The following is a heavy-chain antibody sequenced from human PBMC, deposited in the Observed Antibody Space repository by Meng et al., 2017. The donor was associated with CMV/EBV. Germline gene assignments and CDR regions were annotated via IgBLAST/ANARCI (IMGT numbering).Heavy chain of an antibody. CDR2: IYPNSGGT. CDR3: VRDHNWGPDY. Sequence: QWQLVHPGAEVKSPGASVKVSCQTSGYRFSDHYMHWVRQAPGQGLEWMGWIYPNSGGTHYAQKFQDRVTMTRDTSISTVYMELSRLTSDDTAVYYCVRDHNWGPDYWGQGTLVTVSS. V-gene: IGHV1-2*02. D-gene: IGHD1-1*01. CDR1: GYRFSDHY. J-gene: IGHJ4*02.